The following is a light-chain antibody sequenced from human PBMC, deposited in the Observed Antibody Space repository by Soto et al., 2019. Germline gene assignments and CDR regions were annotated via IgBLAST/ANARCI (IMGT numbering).Light chain of an antibody. V-gene: IGKV3D-20*01. CDR3: QQYVSSPT. Sequence: EIVLTQSPATLSLSPGERATLSCGASQSVSSSYLAWYQQKPGLAPRLLIYDASYRATGIPDMFSGSGSGTDFTLTISRLEPEDFAVYYCQQYVSSPTFGQGTRLEIK. CDR1: QSVSSSY. CDR2: DAS. J-gene: IGKJ5*01.